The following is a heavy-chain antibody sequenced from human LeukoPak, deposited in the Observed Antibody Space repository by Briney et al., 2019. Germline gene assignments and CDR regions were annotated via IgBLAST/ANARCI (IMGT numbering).Heavy chain of an antibody. J-gene: IGHJ4*02. CDR1: GFTVSSYY. CDR3: AKDGDLYGHADY. Sequence: GGSLRLSCVASGFTVSSYYMIWVRQAPGKGLERVSVIYGDGRIRYADSVRGRFTISRDNSWKTLYLQMNSLRAEDTAVYYCAKDGDLYGHADYWGQGTLVTVSS. V-gene: IGHV3-53*05. D-gene: IGHD4-17*01. CDR2: IYGDGRI.